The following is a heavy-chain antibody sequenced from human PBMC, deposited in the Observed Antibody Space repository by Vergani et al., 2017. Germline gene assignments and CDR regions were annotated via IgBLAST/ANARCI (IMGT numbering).Heavy chain of an antibody. J-gene: IGHJ4*02. CDR1: GGSISSGSYY. V-gene: IGHV4-61*02. Sequence: QVQLQESGPGLVKPSQTLSLTCTVSGGSISSGSYYWSWIRQPAGKGLEWIGRIYTSGSTNYNPSLKSRVTISVDTSKNQFSLKLSSVTAADTAVYYCARDRSYYYDSSGYYPYFDYWGQGTLVTVSS. D-gene: IGHD3-22*01. CDR2: IYTSGST. CDR3: ARDRSYYYDSSGYYPYFDY.